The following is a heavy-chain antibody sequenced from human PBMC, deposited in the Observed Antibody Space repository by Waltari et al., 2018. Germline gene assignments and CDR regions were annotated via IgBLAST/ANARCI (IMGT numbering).Heavy chain of an antibody. CDR2: IYYSGST. V-gene: IGHV4-59*11. CDR1: GGSISSHY. CDR3: ARGRDGYNWPIPDAFDI. D-gene: IGHD5-12*01. Sequence: QVQLQESGPGLVKPSETLSLTCTVSGGSISSHYWSWIRQPPGKGLEWIGYIYYSGSTNYNPSLKSRVTISVDTSKNQFSLKLSSVTAADTAVYYCARGRDGYNWPIPDAFDIWGQGTMVTVSS. J-gene: IGHJ3*02.